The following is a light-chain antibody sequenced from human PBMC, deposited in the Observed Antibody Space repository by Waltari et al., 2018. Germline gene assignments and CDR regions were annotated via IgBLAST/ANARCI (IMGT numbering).Light chain of an antibody. J-gene: IGLJ1*01. Sequence: GVSDRFSGSKSGNTASLTISGLQTEDESDYYCTSFTSSNTYVFGTGTKVTVL. V-gene: IGLV2-14*01. CDR3: TSFTSSNTYV.